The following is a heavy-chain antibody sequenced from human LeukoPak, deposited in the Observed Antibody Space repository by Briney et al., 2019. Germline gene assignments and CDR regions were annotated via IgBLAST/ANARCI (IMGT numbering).Heavy chain of an antibody. V-gene: IGHV4-38-2*02. CDR3: ARDSRVYCSSPSCSIDY. Sequence: SETLSLTCAVSGYSISSGYYWGWIRQPPGKGLEWIGNIYHSGSTYYNPSLKSRVIISVDTSKNQFSLKLSSVTAADTAVYYCARDSRVYCSSPSCSIDYWGQGTLVTVSS. J-gene: IGHJ4*02. CDR1: GYSISSGYY. CDR2: IYHSGST. D-gene: IGHD2-2*01.